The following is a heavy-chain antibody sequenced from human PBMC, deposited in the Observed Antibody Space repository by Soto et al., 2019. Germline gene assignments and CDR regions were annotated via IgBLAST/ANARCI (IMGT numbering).Heavy chain of an antibody. V-gene: IGHV3-7*05. D-gene: IGHD6-13*01. CDR1: GFTLSAYW. CDR2: ISRDGSKN. J-gene: IGHJ3*02. CDR3: AGDVSPGSSSLYLDAFDI. Sequence: EVQLAESGGDLVQPGGSLRLSCAASGFTLSAYWMTWVRQAPGKGLEWVANISRDGSKNSYLDSVRGRFTISRVNVGNSLYLQMDSLRADDTALYYCAGDVSPGSSSLYLDAFDIWGQGTMVTVSS.